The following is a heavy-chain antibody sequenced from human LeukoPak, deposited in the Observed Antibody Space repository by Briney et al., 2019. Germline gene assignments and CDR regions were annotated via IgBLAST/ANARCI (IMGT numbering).Heavy chain of an antibody. J-gene: IGHJ3*01. D-gene: IGHD3-22*01. V-gene: IGHV3-7*04. CDR1: GFAFSTHW. Sequence: GGSLRLSCTVSGFAFSTHWMTWVRQAPGKGLEWVANIKQDGSEKYYVDSVKGRFTITRDNAKKALYLEMNSLRVEDTALYYCARENYYDSSGNDAFDVWGQGTMVTVSS. CDR3: ARENYYDSSGNDAFDV. CDR2: IKQDGSEK.